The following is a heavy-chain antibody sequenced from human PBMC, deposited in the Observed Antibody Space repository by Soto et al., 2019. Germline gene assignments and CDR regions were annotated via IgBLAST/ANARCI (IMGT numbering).Heavy chain of an antibody. CDR3: ARDRLGATGDY. V-gene: IGHV1-18*01. Sequence: ASVKVSCKASGYTFTSYGISWVRQAPGQGLEWMGWISAYNANTNYAQKLQGRVTMTTDTSTSTSYMELRSLRSDDTAVYFCARDRLGATGDYWGQGTIVTVYS. CDR1: GYTFTSYG. D-gene: IGHD1-26*01. CDR2: ISAYNANT. J-gene: IGHJ4*02.